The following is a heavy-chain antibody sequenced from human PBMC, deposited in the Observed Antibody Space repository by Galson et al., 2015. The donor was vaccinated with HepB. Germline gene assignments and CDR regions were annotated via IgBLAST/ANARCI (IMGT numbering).Heavy chain of an antibody. Sequence: SVKVSCKASGGTFSAYGISWVRKAPGQGLEWMGGIIPLFGTSNTAQKFQGRVTMTADESTSTAYIVLRSLRSDHTALPSCARIHWWPDSNYLRGWFVPWGHGTLVTVSS. CDR2: IIPLFGTS. V-gene: IGHV1-69*13. CDR3: ARIHWWPDSNYLRGWFVP. J-gene: IGHJ5*02. CDR1: GGTFSAYG. D-gene: IGHD4-11*01.